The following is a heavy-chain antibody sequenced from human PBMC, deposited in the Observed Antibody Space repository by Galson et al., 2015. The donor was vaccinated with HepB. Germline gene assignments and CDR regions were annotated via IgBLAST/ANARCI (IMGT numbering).Heavy chain of an antibody. CDR3: ARGYYDSRGYSNTFDV. V-gene: IGHV6-1*01. Sequence: CAISGDSVSSKSAAWNWIRQSPSRGLEWLGRTYYRSKWYNDYTVSLKGRITINPDTSKNQISLKLRSVTAEDTAIYYCARGYYDSRGYSNTFDVWGQGTMVTVSS. CDR1: GDSVSSKSAA. CDR2: TYYRSKWYN. D-gene: IGHD3-22*01. J-gene: IGHJ3*01.